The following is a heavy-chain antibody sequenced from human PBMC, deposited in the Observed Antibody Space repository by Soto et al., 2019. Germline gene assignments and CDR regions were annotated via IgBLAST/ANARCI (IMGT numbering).Heavy chain of an antibody. D-gene: IGHD2-15*01. CDR1: GYTFTSYG. CDR3: ASYYCSGCSCDARADSYYYYGMDV. J-gene: IGHJ6*02. V-gene: IGHV1-18*01. CDR2: ISAYNGNT. Sequence: GASVKVSCKASGYTFTSYGISWVRQAPGQGLEWMGWISAYNGNTNYAQKLQGRVTMTTDTSTSTAYMELRSLRSDDTAVYYCASYYCSGCSCDARADSYYYYGMDVWGQGTTVTVSS.